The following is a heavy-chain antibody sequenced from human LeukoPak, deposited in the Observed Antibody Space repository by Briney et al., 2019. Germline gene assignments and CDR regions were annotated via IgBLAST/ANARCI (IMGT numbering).Heavy chain of an antibody. V-gene: IGHV3-21*01. CDR3: ARETYCSGGSCYKGNAFDI. J-gene: IGHJ3*02. Sequence: PGGSLRLSCAASGFTFSSYTMNWVRQAPGKGLEWVSSISSSSSYIYYADSVKGRFTISRDNAKNSLYLQMKSLRADDTAVYYCARETYCSGGSCYKGNAFDIWGQGTMVTVSS. D-gene: IGHD2-15*01. CDR2: ISSSSSYI. CDR1: GFTFSSYT.